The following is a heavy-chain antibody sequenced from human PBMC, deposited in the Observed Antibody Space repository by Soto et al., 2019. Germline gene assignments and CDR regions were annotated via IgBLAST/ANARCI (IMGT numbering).Heavy chain of an antibody. Sequence: SETLSLTCTVSGGSISSYYWSWIRQPPGKGLEWIGYIYYSGSTNYNPSLKSRVTISVDTSKNQFSLKLSSVTAADTAVYYCARGGGGAVGFYYYYYMDVWGKGTTVTVSS. CDR2: IYYSGST. J-gene: IGHJ6*03. CDR3: ARGGGGAVGFYYYYYMDV. V-gene: IGHV4-59*08. CDR1: GGSISSYY. D-gene: IGHD1-26*01.